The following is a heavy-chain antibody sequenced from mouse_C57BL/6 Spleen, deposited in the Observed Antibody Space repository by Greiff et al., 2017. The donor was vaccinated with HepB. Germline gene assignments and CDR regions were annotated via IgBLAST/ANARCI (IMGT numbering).Heavy chain of an antibody. CDR2: IDPSDSYT. CDR3: ARGKGAMDY. V-gene: IGHV1-59*01. J-gene: IGHJ4*01. CDR1: GYTFTSYW. Sequence: QVQLQQPGAELVRPGTSVKLSCKASGYTFTSYWMHWVKQRPGQGLEWIGEIDPSDSYTNYNQKFKGKATLPVDTSSSTAYMQLSSLTSEDSAVYYCARGKGAMDYWGQGTSVTVSS.